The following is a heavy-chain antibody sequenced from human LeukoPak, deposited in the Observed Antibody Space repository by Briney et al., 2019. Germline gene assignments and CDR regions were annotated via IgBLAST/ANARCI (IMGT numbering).Heavy chain of an antibody. D-gene: IGHD1-26*01. J-gene: IGHJ4*02. CDR3: ARGGSYLDY. CDR1: GGPISSGSYY. V-gene: IGHV4-61*02. CDR2: IYTSEST. Sequence: PSETLSLTCTVSGGPISSGSYYWSWIRQPAGKGLEWIGRIYTSESTYYNPSLKSRVTISVDRSKNQFSLKLSSVTAADTAVYYCARGGSYLDYWGQGTLVTVSS.